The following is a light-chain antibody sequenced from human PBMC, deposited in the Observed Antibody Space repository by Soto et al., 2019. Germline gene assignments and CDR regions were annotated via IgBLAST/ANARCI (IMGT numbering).Light chain of an antibody. CDR2: GAS. Sequence: DIVLAQSPGPLSLSPGERATLSCMSSQSVTNSFLAWYQQKPGQAPRLLIYGASRRATGIPDRFTGSGSGTDFTLTISRLEPEDFAVYYCQQYVSSPWALGQGTKVDIK. V-gene: IGKV3-20*01. CDR1: QSVTNSF. J-gene: IGKJ1*01. CDR3: QQYVSSPWA.